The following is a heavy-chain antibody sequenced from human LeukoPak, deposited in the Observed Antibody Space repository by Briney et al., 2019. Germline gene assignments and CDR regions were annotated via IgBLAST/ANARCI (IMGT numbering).Heavy chain of an antibody. CDR3: AKVIREVDMSHDY. CDR1: GFTFSSYA. Sequence: PGGSLRLSCAASGFTFSSYAMSWVRQAPGKGLEWVSAISGSGGSTYYADSVKGRFTISRDNSKNTLFLQMSSLRAEDTAVYYCAKVIREVDMSHDYWGQGALVTVSS. D-gene: IGHD5-24*01. J-gene: IGHJ4*02. V-gene: IGHV3-23*01. CDR2: ISGSGGST.